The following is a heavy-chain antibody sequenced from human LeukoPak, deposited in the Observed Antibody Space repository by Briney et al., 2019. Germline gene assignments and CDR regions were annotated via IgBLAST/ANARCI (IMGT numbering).Heavy chain of an antibody. CDR1: GGSFSGYY. V-gene: IGHV4-34*01. J-gene: IGHJ4*02. CDR3: ARGIKDFWSGYPYYFDY. D-gene: IGHD3-3*01. Sequence: ASETLSLTCAVYGGSFSGYYWSWIRQPPGKGLEWIGEINHSGSTNYNPSLKSRVTISVDTSKNQFSLKLSSVTAADTAVYYCARGIKDFWSGYPYYFDYWGQGTLVTVSS. CDR2: INHSGST.